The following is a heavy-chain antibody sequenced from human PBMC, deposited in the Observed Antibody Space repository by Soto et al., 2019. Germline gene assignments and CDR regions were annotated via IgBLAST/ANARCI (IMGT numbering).Heavy chain of an antibody. CDR3: AREPLGIAGL. CDR2: INYDGTAT. D-gene: IGHD6-13*01. Sequence: EVQLVESGGGLVQSGGSLRLSCAASGFTFSNYWMHWVRQAPGKGLVWVSRINYDGTATTYADSVKGRFTISRDNAKNTVYLQMNSLRGDDTAVYYCAREPLGIAGLWGQGTLFTVSS. CDR1: GFTFSNYW. J-gene: IGHJ4*02. V-gene: IGHV3-74*01.